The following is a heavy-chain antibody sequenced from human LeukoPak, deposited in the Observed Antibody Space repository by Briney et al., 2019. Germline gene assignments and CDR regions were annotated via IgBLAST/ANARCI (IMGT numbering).Heavy chain of an antibody. CDR3: ASIPRSTSTWYHFDT. CDR2: LYSTGKISP. J-gene: IGHJ4*02. D-gene: IGHD1-14*01. CDR1: GGSVSSTNKH. Sequence: SETLSLTCTVSGGSVSSTNKHWAWNRQSPGMGLEWLVTLYSTGKISPSPEPSLKSRVPLSVDPPRTQFSLEVTSSPAADTAIYYCASIPRSTSTWYHFDTWGLGTLVTVSS. V-gene: IGHV4-39*01.